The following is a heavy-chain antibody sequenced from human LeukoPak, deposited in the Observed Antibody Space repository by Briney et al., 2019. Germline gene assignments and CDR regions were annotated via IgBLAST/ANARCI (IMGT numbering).Heavy chain of an antibody. CDR3: ARDYLVGAPLDS. CDR2: MYISGST. Sequence: SETLSLTCTVSGVSVTNYYWAWIRQPAGKGLEWIGRMYISGSTNYNPSLKSRVTISIDKTKNQFSLKLRSVTVADTAVYYCARDYLVGAPLDSWGQGTLVTVSP. V-gene: IGHV4-4*07. CDR1: GVSVTNYY. D-gene: IGHD1-26*01. J-gene: IGHJ4*02.